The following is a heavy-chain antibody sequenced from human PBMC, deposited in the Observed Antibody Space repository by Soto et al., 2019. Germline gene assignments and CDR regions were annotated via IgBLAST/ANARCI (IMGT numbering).Heavy chain of an antibody. CDR1: GGSISSYY. D-gene: IGHD3-10*01. CDR3: ARGFVRGSYYYGSGSKNWFDP. CDR2: IYTSGST. V-gene: IGHV4-4*07. Sequence: PSETLSLTCTVSGGSISSYYWSWVRQPAGKGLEWIGRIYTSGSTNYNPSLKSRVTMSVDTSKNQFSLKLSSVTAADTAVYYCARGFVRGSYYYGSGSKNWFDPWGQGTLVTV. J-gene: IGHJ5*02.